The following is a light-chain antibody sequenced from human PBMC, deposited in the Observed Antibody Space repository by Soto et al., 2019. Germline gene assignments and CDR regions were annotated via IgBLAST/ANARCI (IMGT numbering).Light chain of an antibody. J-gene: IGKJ5*01. CDR3: QQFNTYPIT. V-gene: IGKV1-13*02. Sequence: AIQLTQSPSSLSASVGDRVTITCRASQDIRGALAWYQQKPGKPPKLLIFDVSSLQSGVTSRFSGSGYGTDYTLTISSLQPEDFATYHCQQFNTYPITYGQRTRLEIK. CDR1: QDIRGA. CDR2: DVS.